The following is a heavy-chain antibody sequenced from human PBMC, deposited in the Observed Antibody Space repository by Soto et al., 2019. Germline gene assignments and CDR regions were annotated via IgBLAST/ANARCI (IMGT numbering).Heavy chain of an antibody. CDR2: IYSGGST. V-gene: IGHV3-53*04. CDR1: GFTVSSNY. D-gene: IGHD2-21*01. J-gene: IGHJ4*02. CDR3: ARMPGPMAIYYFDC. Sequence: EVQLVESGGGLVQPGGSLRLSCAASGFTVSSNYMTWVRQAPGKGLEWVSVIYSGGSTYYADSVKGRFTISRHNSKNTLYLQMNSLRAEDTAVYYCARMPGPMAIYYFDCWGQGALVTVSS.